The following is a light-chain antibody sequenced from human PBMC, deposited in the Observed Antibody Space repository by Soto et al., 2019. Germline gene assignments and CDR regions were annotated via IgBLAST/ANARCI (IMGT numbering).Light chain of an antibody. V-gene: IGKV2-28*01. CDR2: LGS. CDR1: QSLLHSNGYNY. CDR3: MQTLQSWT. Sequence: IVMTQSPLSLPVTPGEPASISCRSSQSLLHSNGYNYLDWYLQKPGQSPQLLIYLGSNRASGVPDRFSGSGSGTDFTLKISRVEDDDVGVYYCMQTLQSWTFGQGTKVEIK. J-gene: IGKJ1*01.